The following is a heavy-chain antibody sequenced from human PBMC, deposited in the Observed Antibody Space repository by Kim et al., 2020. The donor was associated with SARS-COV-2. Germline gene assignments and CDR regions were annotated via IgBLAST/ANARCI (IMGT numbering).Heavy chain of an antibody. CDR1: GYTFTSYA. V-gene: IGHV1-3*01. D-gene: IGHD5-18*01. Sequence: ASVKVSCKASGYTFTSYAMHCVRQAPGQRLEWMGWINAGNGNTKYSQKFQGRVTITRDTSASTAYMELSSLRSEDTAVYYCAREETAMVDWYYYYYYGMDVWGQGTTVTVSS. CDR3: AREETAMVDWYYYYYYGMDV. CDR2: INAGNGNT. J-gene: IGHJ6*02.